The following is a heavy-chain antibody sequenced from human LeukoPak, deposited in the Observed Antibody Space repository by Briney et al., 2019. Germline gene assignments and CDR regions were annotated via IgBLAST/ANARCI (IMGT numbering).Heavy chain of an antibody. D-gene: IGHD3-16*02. CDR1: GFTVSSNY. J-gene: IGHJ4*02. Sequence: PGGSLRLSCAASGFTVSSNYMSWVRQAPGKGLEWVANIKQDGSEKYYVDSVKGRFTISRDNAKNSLYLQMNSLRAEDTAVYYCARTMITFGGVIVPFDYWGQGTLVTVSS. CDR3: ARTMITFGGVIVPFDY. V-gene: IGHV3-7*01. CDR2: IKQDGSEK.